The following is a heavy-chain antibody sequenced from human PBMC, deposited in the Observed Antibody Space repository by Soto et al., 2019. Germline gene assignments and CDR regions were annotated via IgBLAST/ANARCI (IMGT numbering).Heavy chain of an antibody. CDR3: AKPRQITSLLLYYFAY. V-gene: IGHV3-30*18. D-gene: IGHD2-15*01. Sequence: QVQLVESGGGVVQPGRSLRLSCAASGFTFSSYGMHWVRQTPGKGLEWVAVISYDGSNKYYADSVKGRFTISRDNSKNTLYLQMNSLRAEDTAVYYCAKPRQITSLLLYYFAYWGQGTLVTVSS. CDR1: GFTFSSYG. J-gene: IGHJ4*02. CDR2: ISYDGSNK.